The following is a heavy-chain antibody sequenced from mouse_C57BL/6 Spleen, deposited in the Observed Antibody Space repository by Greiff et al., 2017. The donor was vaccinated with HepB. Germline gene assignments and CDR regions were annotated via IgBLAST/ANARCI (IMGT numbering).Heavy chain of an antibody. V-gene: IGHV14-4*01. CDR3: TSNWDRFAY. CDR1: GFNIKDDY. CDR2: IDPENGDT. Sequence: EVQLQQSGAELVRPGASVKLSCTASGFNIKDDYMHWVKQRPEQGLEWIGWIDPENGDTEYASKFQGKATITADTSSNTAYLQLSSLTSEDTAVYYCTSNWDRFAYWGQGTLVTVSA. D-gene: IGHD4-1*01. J-gene: IGHJ3*01.